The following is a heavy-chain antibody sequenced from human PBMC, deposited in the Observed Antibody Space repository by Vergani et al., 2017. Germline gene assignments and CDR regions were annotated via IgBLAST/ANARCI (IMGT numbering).Heavy chain of an antibody. Sequence: QVHLVESGGGVVQPGRSLRLSCEVSGFTFSSYALHWVRHAPGKALEWVSLISFDGINTYYADSVKGRFTISRDNSNNILYLQMNSLRAEDTAVYYCAREMSIAARPLDYWGQGTLVTVSS. D-gene: IGHD6-6*01. V-gene: IGHV3-30*04. CDR2: ISFDGINT. CDR1: GFTFSSYA. J-gene: IGHJ4*02. CDR3: AREMSIAARPLDY.